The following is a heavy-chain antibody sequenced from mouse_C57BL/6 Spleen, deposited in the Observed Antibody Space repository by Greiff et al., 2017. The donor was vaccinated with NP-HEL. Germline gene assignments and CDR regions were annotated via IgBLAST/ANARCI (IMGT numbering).Heavy chain of an antibody. Sequence: QVTLKESGPELVKPGASVKISCKASGYAFSSSWMNWVKQRPGKGLEWIGRIYPGDGDTNYNGKFKGKATLTADKSSSTAYMQLSSLTSEDSAVYFCARENLVAHWYFDVWGTGTTVTVSS. CDR2: IYPGDGDT. CDR1: GYAFSSSW. V-gene: IGHV1-82*01. J-gene: IGHJ1*03. D-gene: IGHD1-1*01. CDR3: ARENLVAHWYFDV.